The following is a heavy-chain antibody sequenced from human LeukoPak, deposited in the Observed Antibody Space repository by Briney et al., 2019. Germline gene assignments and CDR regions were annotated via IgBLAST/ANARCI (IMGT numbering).Heavy chain of an antibody. Sequence: PSETLSLTCTVSGGSMSSSTYFWGCVRQSPGKGLDWIGKIYSSGTTFYNPSLESRVAISIDTSKNQFSLKVTSVTAADTAVYYCARGDGIVGRTYLPFDYWGQGTLVTVSS. CDR3: ARGDGIVGRTYLPFDY. J-gene: IGHJ4*02. V-gene: IGHV4-39*07. D-gene: IGHD1-26*01. CDR1: GGSMSSSTYF. CDR2: IYSSGTT.